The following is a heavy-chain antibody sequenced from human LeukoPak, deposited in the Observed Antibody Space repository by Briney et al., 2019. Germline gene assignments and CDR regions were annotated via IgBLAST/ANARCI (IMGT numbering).Heavy chain of an antibody. CDR3: ARVGGRFSSGWYYFDY. Sequence: GGSLRLSCAASGFTFSSYDMHWVRQATGKGLEWVSAIGVAANTFYSGSVKGRFTVSRDNSKNTLYLQMNSLRAEDTAVYYCARVGGRFSSGWYYFDYWGQGTLVTVSS. D-gene: IGHD6-19*01. J-gene: IGHJ4*02. CDR2: IGVAANT. V-gene: IGHV3-13*01. CDR1: GFTFSSYD.